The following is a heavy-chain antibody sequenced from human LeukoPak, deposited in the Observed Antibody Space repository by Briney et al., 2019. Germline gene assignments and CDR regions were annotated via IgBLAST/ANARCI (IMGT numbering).Heavy chain of an antibody. CDR3: ASWAGNTQSDSWSGPFDY. J-gene: IGHJ4*02. CDR2: INTDGSST. CDR1: GLTPSSCG. Sequence: GGSLRLSCAASGLTPSSCGMSWVRQAPGKGLEWVSHINTDGSSTSYADSVKGRFTISRDNAKNSLYLQMSSLRVEDTAVYYCASWAGNTQSDSWSGPFDYWGQGTLVTVSS. V-gene: IGHV3-74*01. D-gene: IGHD3-3*01.